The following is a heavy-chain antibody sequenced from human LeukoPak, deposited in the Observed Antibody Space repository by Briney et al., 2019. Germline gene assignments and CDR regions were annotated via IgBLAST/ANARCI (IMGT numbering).Heavy chain of an antibody. J-gene: IGHJ4*02. D-gene: IGHD6-13*01. CDR2: INPSGGST. V-gene: IGHV1-46*01. CDR1: GYTFTGYY. CDR3: ARGPYGYFDY. Sequence: GASVKVSCKASGYTFTGYYMHWVRQAPGQGLEWMGIINPSGGSTTYTQKFQGRVTVTGDTSTSTVYMELSSLRSEDTAVYYCARGPYGYFDYWGQGTLVTVSS.